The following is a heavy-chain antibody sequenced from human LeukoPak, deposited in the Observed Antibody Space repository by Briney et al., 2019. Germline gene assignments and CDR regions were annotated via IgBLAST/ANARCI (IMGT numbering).Heavy chain of an antibody. V-gene: IGHV3-23*01. D-gene: IGHD3-22*01. CDR3: ARDLSGYYSPDAFDI. CDR2: ISGSGGST. Sequence: GGSLRLSCAASGFTFSSYAMSWVRQAPGKGLEWVSAISGSGGSTYYADSVKGRFTISRDNSKNTLYLQMNSLRAEDTAVYYCARDLSGYYSPDAFDIWGQGTMVTVSS. CDR1: GFTFSSYA. J-gene: IGHJ3*02.